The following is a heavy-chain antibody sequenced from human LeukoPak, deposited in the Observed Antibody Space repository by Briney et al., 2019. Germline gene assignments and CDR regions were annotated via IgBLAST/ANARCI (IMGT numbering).Heavy chain of an antibody. CDR2: MYAGGST. CDR3: ARSGSGWLDY. V-gene: IGHV3-53*01. D-gene: IGHD6-19*01. J-gene: IGHJ4*02. CDR1: GFTVSSNY. Sequence: GGSLRLSCAASGFTVSSNYMSWLRQAPGKGLEWVSVMYAGGSTYYADSVKGRFTISRDSSKSTLYLQMNSLRVEDTAMYYCARSGSGWLDYWGQGTLVTVSS.